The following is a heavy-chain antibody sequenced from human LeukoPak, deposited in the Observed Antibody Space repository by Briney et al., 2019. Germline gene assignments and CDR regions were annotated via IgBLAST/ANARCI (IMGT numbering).Heavy chain of an antibody. CDR3: ARMVPAGTHNY. CDR1: GGSVNSYY. CDR2: IYASGSN. V-gene: IGHV4-4*07. D-gene: IGHD2-2*01. Sequence: SETLSLTCTVSGGSVNSYYWRWIRQPAGKGLEWIGHIYASGSNDYNPSLKSRVTMSLDMAKNQFSLRLTSVTAADTAVYFCARMVPAGTHNYWGQGLLVTVSS. J-gene: IGHJ4*02.